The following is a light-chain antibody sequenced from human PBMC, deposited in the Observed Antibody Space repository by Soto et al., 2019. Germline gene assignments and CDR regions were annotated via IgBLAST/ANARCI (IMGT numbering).Light chain of an antibody. CDR1: SSDVGGYNY. J-gene: IGLJ2*01. V-gene: IGLV2-23*03. Sequence: QSALTQPASVSGSPGQSITISCTGTSSDVGGYNYVSWYQQHPGKAPKLMIYEGSKRPSGVSNRFSGSKSGNTASLTISGLQAEDEADYYCCSYAGSSTFGSVVFGGGTKLTVL. CDR3: CSYAGSSTFGSVV. CDR2: EGS.